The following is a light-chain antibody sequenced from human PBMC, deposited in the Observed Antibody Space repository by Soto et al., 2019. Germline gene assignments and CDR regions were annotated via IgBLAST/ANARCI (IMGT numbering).Light chain of an antibody. CDR1: SSDVGGYNY. CDR2: EVS. Sequence: QSALTRPPSASGSPGQSVTISCTGTSSDVGGYNYVSWYQQHPGKAPKLMIYEVSKRPSGVPDRFSGSKSGNTASLTVSGLQAEDEADYYCSSYAGSNNFKVFGGGTKLTVL. V-gene: IGLV2-8*01. CDR3: SSYAGSNNFKV. J-gene: IGLJ2*01.